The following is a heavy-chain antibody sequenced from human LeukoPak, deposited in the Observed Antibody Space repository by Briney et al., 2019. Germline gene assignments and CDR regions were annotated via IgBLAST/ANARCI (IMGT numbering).Heavy chain of an antibody. CDR2: IYYSGST. J-gene: IGHJ4*02. D-gene: IGHD6-19*01. CDR1: GGSISSSSYY. Sequence: MTSETLSLTCTVSGGSISSSSYYWSWIRQPPGKGLEWIGYIYYSGSTNYNPSLKSRVTISVDTSKNQFSLKLSSVTAADTAVYYCARDGARIAVAGIDYWGQGTLVTVSS. CDR3: ARDGARIAVAGIDY. V-gene: IGHV4-61*01.